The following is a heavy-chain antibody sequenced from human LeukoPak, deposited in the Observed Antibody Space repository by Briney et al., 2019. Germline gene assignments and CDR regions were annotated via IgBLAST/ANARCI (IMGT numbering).Heavy chain of an antibody. D-gene: IGHD6-19*01. J-gene: IGHJ6*03. CDR2: MNPNSGNT. V-gene: IGHV1-8*01. CDR3: ARGLAGWLEYYYYYYMDV. CDR1: GYTFTSYD. Sequence: ASVKVSCKASGYTFTSYDINWVRQATGQGLGWMGWMNPNSGNTGYAQKFQGRVTMARNTSISTAYMELSSLRSEDTAVYYCARGLAGWLEYYYYYYMDVWGKGTTVTISS.